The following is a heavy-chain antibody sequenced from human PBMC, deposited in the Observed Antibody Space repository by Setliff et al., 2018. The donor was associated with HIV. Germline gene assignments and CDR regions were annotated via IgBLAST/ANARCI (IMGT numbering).Heavy chain of an antibody. J-gene: IGHJ5*02. V-gene: IGHV1-18*01. Sequence: ASVKVSCKASGGTFSSHTISWVRQAPGQGLEWMGGISGDNGNTNYAQKFQGRVTMTTDTSTNTAYMDLRRLKSDDTAMYYCARDPTAPRITIFGVVGATYWFDPWGQGTLVT. CDR2: ISGDNGNT. CDR1: GGTFSSHT. CDR3: ARDPTAPRITIFGVVGATYWFDP. D-gene: IGHD3-3*01.